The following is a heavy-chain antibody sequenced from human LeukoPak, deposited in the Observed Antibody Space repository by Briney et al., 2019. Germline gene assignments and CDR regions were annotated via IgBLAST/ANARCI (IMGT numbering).Heavy chain of an antibody. Sequence: PGGSLRLSCAASGFTFSSYSMNWVRQAPGKGLEWVSSVKGRFTISRDNAKNSLYLQMNSLRDEDTAVYYCARGRDYSSSWYLNWFDPWGQGTLVTVSS. CDR3: ARGRDYSSSWYLNWFDP. D-gene: IGHD6-13*01. V-gene: IGHV3-48*02. J-gene: IGHJ5*02. CDR1: GFTFSSYS.